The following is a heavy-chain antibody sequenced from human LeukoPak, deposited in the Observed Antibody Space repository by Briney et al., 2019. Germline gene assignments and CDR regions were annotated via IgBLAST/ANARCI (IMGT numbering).Heavy chain of an antibody. CDR2: IYYSGST. D-gene: IGHD2-2*01. Sequence: SETLSLTCTVSGGSISSGGYYWSWLRQHPGRGLEWLGYIYYSGSTYYNPSLKSRVTISVDTSKNQFSLKLSSVTAADTAVYYCARVPIGYCSSTSCSHFDYWGRGTLVTVSS. CDR1: GGSISSGGYY. V-gene: IGHV4-31*03. CDR3: ARVPIGYCSSTSCSHFDY. J-gene: IGHJ4*02.